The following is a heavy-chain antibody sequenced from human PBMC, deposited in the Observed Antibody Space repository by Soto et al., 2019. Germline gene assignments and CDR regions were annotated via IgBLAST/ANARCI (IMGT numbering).Heavy chain of an antibody. D-gene: IGHD2-21*01. V-gene: IGHV4-31*03. CDR3: ARVDRIVGHLDY. Sequence: QVQLQESGPGLVKPSQTLSLTCTVSGDSINSDGHFWTWIRQHTGQGLEWIGYIYYSGNTRYNPSLKSRATISIDTSKNQFSLRLTSVTAADTAVYYCARVDRIVGHLDYWGQGTLVTVSS. CDR2: IYYSGNT. CDR1: GDSINSDGHF. J-gene: IGHJ4*02.